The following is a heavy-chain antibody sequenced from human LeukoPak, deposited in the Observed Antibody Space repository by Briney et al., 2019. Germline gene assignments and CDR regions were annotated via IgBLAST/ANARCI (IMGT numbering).Heavy chain of an antibody. CDR1: GYTFTSYD. J-gene: IGHJ3*02. D-gene: IGHD3-22*01. CDR3: ARGRVHRYYYDSSGYYGGAFDI. V-gene: IGHV1-3*01. CDR2: INAGNGNT. Sequence: ASVKVSCKASGYTFTSYDMHWVRQAPGQRLEWMGWINAGNGNTKYSQEFQGRVTITRDTSASTAYMELRSLRSDDTAVYYCARGRVHRYYYDSSGYYGGAFDIWGQGTMVTVSS.